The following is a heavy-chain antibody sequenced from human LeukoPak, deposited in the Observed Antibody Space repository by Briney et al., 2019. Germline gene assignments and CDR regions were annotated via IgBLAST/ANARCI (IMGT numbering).Heavy chain of an antibody. D-gene: IGHD3-22*01. V-gene: IGHV3-7*01. CDR2: IKQDGSEK. J-gene: IGHJ5*02. CDR3: ARDLTYYYDSSGYYR. CDR1: GFTFSSYW. Sequence: GGSLRLSCAASGFTFSSYWMSWVRQAPGKGLEWVANIKQDGSEKYYVDSVKGRFTISRDNAKNSLYLQMNSLRAEDTAVYYCARDLTYYYDSSGYYRWGQGTLVTVSS.